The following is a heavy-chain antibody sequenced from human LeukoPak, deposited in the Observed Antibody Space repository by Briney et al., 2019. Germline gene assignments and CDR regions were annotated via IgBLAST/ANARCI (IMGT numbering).Heavy chain of an antibody. CDR2: INHSGST. Sequence: SETLSLTCTVSGGSISSYYWSWIRQPPGKGLEWIGEINHSGSTNYNPSLKSRVTISVDTSKNQFSLKLSSVTAADTAVYYCARGVPYSSGWYRVHAFDIWGQGTMVTVSS. CDR1: GGSISSYY. CDR3: ARGVPYSSGWYRVHAFDI. D-gene: IGHD6-19*01. J-gene: IGHJ3*02. V-gene: IGHV4-34*01.